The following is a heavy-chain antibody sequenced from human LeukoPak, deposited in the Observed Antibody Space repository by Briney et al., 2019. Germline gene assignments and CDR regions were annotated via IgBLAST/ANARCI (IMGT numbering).Heavy chain of an antibody. CDR1: GFTFSSYW. J-gene: IGHJ4*02. D-gene: IGHD1-7*01. CDR3: ARDPGSTGGRGFDY. CDR2: IKQDGSEN. Sequence: GGSLRFSCAASGFTFSSYWISWVRQAPGKGLEWVANIKQDGSENYFVDSVKGRFTISRDNAKNSLYLQMNSLRAEDTAVYYCARDPGSTGGRGFDYWGQGTLVTVSS. V-gene: IGHV3-7*01.